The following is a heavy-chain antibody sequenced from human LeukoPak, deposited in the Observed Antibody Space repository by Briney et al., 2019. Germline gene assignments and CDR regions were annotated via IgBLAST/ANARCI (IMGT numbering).Heavy chain of an antibody. Sequence: SETLSLTCTVSGGSISSSSYYWGWIRQPPGKGLEWIGSIYYSGSTYYNPSLKSRVTISVDTSKNQFSLKLSSVTAADTAVYYCATMGFRDYSRWFDPWGQGTLVTVSS. CDR1: GGSISSSSYY. CDR2: IYYSGST. J-gene: IGHJ5*02. CDR3: ATMGFRDYSRWFDP. D-gene: IGHD2-15*01. V-gene: IGHV4-39*07.